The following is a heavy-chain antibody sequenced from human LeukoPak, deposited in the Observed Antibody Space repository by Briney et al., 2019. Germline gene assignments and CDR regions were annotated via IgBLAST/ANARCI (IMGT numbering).Heavy chain of an antibody. Sequence: SETLSLTCTVSGGSISSGDYYWSWIRQPPGKGLEWIGYIYYSGSTYYNPSLKSRVTISVDTSKNQFSLKLSSVTAADTAVYYCARGHDYYGSGDYYYMDVWGKGTTVTVSS. CDR3: ARGHDYYGSGDYYYMDV. CDR2: IYYSGST. J-gene: IGHJ6*03. CDR1: GGSISSGDYY. D-gene: IGHD3-10*01. V-gene: IGHV4-30-4*08.